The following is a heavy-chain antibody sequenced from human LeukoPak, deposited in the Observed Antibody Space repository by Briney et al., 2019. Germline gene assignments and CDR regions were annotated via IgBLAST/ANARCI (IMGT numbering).Heavy chain of an antibody. Sequence: GGSLRLSCAASGFTFSTYIMNWVRQTPGKGLEWVSYISSSGSTIYYADSVKGRFTISRDNAKNSLYLQMNSLRAEDTAVYYCARDQYYGSGSYYRHIDYWGQGTLVTVSS. D-gene: IGHD3-10*01. J-gene: IGHJ4*02. CDR3: ARDQYYGSGSYYRHIDY. CDR1: GFTFSTYI. CDR2: ISSSGSTI. V-gene: IGHV3-48*04.